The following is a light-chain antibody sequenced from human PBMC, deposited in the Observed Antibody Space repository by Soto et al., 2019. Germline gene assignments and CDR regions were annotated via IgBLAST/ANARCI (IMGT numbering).Light chain of an antibody. CDR1: QSVSSSY. Sequence: EIVMTQSPATLSVSPGERATLSCRASQSVSSSYLAWYHQKPGQAPRLLIYGASSRATGIPDRFSGSASGTDFTLTISRLEPEDFAVYFCQQYSDLPMTFGQGTRLEIK. CDR2: GAS. CDR3: QQYSDLPMT. V-gene: IGKV3-20*01. J-gene: IGKJ5*01.